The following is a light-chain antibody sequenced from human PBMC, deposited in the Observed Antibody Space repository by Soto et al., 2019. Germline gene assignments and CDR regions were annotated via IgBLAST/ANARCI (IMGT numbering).Light chain of an antibody. J-gene: IGLJ1*01. CDR3: SSYTTSNTRQIV. CDR1: SSDVGGYNY. Sequence: QSALTQPASVSGSPGQSITISCTGTSSDVGGYNYVSWYQHHPGKAPKLMIFDVSNRPSGVSSLFSGSKSGNTASLTISGLQPEDEADYYCSSYTTSNTRQIVFGTGTKVTVL. V-gene: IGLV2-14*03. CDR2: DVS.